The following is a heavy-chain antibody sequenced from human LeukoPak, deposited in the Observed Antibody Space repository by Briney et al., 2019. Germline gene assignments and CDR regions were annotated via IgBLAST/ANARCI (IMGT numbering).Heavy chain of an antibody. CDR2: ISAYNGNT. V-gene: IGHV1-18*01. CDR1: GYTFTSYG. Sequence: ASVKVSCKASGYTFTSYGISWVRQAPGQGLEWIGWISAYNGNTNYAQKLQGRVTMTTDTSTSTAYMELSSLRSEDTAVYYCASDRTTVTSPGYFDLWGRGTLVTVSS. CDR3: ASDRTTVTSPGYFDL. J-gene: IGHJ2*01. D-gene: IGHD4-17*01.